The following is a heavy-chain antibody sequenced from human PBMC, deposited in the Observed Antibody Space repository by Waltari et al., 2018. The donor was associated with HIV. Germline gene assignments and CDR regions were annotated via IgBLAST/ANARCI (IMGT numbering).Heavy chain of an antibody. Sequence: EVQLVESGGGLVQPGGSLRLSCAASGFPFRSYWKHWVRQAPGKGLVWVSCISSDGSTTNYAASVKGRLTISRDNAKNTLYLQMNSLRADDTAVYYCARENTMTYYDALDIWGQGTMVTVSS. CDR3: ARENTMTYYDALDI. CDR1: GFPFRSYW. D-gene: IGHD4-17*01. CDR2: ISSDGSTT. V-gene: IGHV3-74*01. J-gene: IGHJ3*02.